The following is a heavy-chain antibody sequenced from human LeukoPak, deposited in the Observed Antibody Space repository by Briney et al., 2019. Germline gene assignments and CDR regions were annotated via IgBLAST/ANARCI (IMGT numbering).Heavy chain of an antibody. CDR2: SFYRSKWYN. Sequence: SQSLSLTRTVSGHIDPSYSAAWNWITQSPSRGLEWLGRSFYRSKWYNDYAVSVKGRITINPDTSKNQFSLQLNSVTPEDTAVYYCARDTLPKKDAFDIWGQGTMVTVSS. J-gene: IGHJ3*02. CDR1: GHIDPSYSAA. V-gene: IGHV6-1*01. D-gene: IGHD2-2*01. CDR3: ARDTLPKKDAFDI.